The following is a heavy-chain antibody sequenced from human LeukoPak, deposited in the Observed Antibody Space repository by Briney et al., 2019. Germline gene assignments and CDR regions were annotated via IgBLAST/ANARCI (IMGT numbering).Heavy chain of an antibody. J-gene: IGHJ4*02. D-gene: IGHD7-27*01. CDR3: ARGLTEGYYFDY. CDR1: GGSFSGYY. Sequence: SETLSLTCAVYGGSFSGYYWSWIRQPPGKGLEWIGEINHSGSTNYNPSLKSRVTISVDTSKNQFSLKLSSVTAADTAVYYCARGLTEGYYFDYWGQGTLVTVS. V-gene: IGHV4-34*01. CDR2: INHSGST.